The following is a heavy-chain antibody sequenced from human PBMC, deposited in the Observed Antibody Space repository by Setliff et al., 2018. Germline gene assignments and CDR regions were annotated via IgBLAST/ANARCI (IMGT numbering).Heavy chain of an antibody. CDR2: ISSGST. V-gene: IGHV4-61*01. CDR3: ARESVAATYNWFDP. Sequence: SETLSLTCTVSGGSISSGSYYWSWIRQPPGKGLEWIGYISSGSTNYNPSLKSRVTISVETSKNQFSLKLSSATAADTAVYYCARESVAATYNWFDPWGQGTLVTVSS. D-gene: IGHD2-15*01. CDR1: GGSISSGSYY. J-gene: IGHJ5*02.